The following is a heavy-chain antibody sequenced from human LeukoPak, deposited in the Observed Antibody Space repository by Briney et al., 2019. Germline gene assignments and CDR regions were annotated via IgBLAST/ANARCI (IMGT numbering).Heavy chain of an antibody. CDR3: ARSFYESSGYYLGY. CDR1: GFTFSSSGFTFSSYS. J-gene: IGHJ4*02. CDR2: ISSSSSYI. D-gene: IGHD3-22*01. V-gene: IGHV3-21*01. Sequence: GGSLRLSCAASGFTFSSSGFTFSSYSMNWVRQAPGKGLEWVSSISSSSSYIYYADSVKGRLTISRDNAKNTLYLQMNSLRAEDTAVYYCARSFYESSGYYLGYWGQGTLVTVSS.